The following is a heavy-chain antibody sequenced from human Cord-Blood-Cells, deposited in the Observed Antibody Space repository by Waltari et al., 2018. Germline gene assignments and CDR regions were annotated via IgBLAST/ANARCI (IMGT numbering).Heavy chain of an antibody. V-gene: IGHV3-30*03. CDR2: ISYGGSNK. D-gene: IGHD1-26*01. J-gene: IGHJ5*02. CDR1: GFTFRSYG. CDR3: ARGGWFDP. Sequence: QVQLVESGGGVVQPGRSLRLSCAASGFTFRSYGMHGVRQAPGKGLEWGAVISYGGSNKYYADSVKGRFTISRDNSKNTLYLQMNSLRAEDTAVYYCARGGWFDPWGQGTLVTVSS.